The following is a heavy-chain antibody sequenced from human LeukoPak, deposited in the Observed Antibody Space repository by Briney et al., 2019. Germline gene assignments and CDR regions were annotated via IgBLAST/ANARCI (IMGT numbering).Heavy chain of an antibody. V-gene: IGHV3-7*01. Sequence: GGSLRLSCAASGFTFSNYWMTCVRQAPGKGLEWVANIKQDGSERYYVDSVRGRFTISRDNAKNSVYLQVNSLRVEDTAMYYCVRDTGGSGSYPDYWGQGVLVTVSS. CDR1: GFTFSNYW. CDR2: IKQDGSER. CDR3: VRDTGGSGSYPDY. D-gene: IGHD1-26*01. J-gene: IGHJ4*02.